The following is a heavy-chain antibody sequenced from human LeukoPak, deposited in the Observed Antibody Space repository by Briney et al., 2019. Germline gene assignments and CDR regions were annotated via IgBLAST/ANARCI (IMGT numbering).Heavy chain of an antibody. V-gene: IGHV4-61*02. J-gene: IGHJ6*03. D-gene: IGHD6-13*01. CDR1: GGSISSGSYY. Sequence: SETLSLTCTVSGGSISSGSYYWSWIRQPAGKGLEWIGRIYTSGSTNYNPSLKSRVTISVDTSKNQSSLKLSSVTAADTAVYYCAREEGAAGPSYYYYMDVWGKGTTVTVSS. CDR2: IYTSGST. CDR3: AREEGAAGPSYYYYMDV.